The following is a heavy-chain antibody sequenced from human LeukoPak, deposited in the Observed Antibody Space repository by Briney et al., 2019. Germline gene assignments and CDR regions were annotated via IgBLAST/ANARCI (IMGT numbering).Heavy chain of an antibody. CDR3: AKDSRDSSGWHIFDY. CDR2: IRYGGSNK. V-gene: IGHV3-30*02. D-gene: IGHD6-19*01. J-gene: IGHJ4*02. Sequence: GGSVRLSCAASGFTFSSYGMHGVRRAPGKGREWVAFIRYGGSNKYYADSVKGRFTISRDNSKNTLYLQMHSLRAEDTAVYYCAKDSRDSSGWHIFDYWGQGTLVTVSS. CDR1: GFTFSSYG.